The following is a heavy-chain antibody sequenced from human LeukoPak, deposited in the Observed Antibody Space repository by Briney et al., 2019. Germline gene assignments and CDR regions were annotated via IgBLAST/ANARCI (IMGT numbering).Heavy chain of an antibody. D-gene: IGHD3-16*01. J-gene: IGHJ2*01. CDR2: IKEDGSEK. CDR3: AGGARGYNWYFDL. CDR1: AFTFSSYW. V-gene: IGHV3-7*01. Sequence: GGSLRLSCAASAFTFSSYWMTWVRQAPGKGLEWVANIKEDGSEKYYADSVKGRFTISRDNAKNSLYLQMNSLTAEDTAVYYCAGGARGYNWYFDLWGRGTLVTVSS.